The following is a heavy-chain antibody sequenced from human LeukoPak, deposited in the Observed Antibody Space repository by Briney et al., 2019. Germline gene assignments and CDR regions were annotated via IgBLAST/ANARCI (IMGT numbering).Heavy chain of an antibody. CDR2: IYHSGTT. Sequence: PSETLSLTCTVSGGSLIPYYWSWIRQPPGKGLEWIGYIYHSGTTNYSPPLKGRATLSVDTSKNQISPRLTSVTAADTAVYYCARVDSGTYYMPFDYWGQGSLVTVSS. CDR1: GGSLIPYY. D-gene: IGHD1-26*01. CDR3: ARVDSGTYYMPFDY. V-gene: IGHV4-59*01. J-gene: IGHJ4*02.